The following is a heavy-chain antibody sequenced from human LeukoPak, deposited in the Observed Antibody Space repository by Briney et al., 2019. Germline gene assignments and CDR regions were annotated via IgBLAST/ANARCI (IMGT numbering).Heavy chain of an antibody. CDR1: GYTFTGYY. D-gene: IGHD1-26*01. CDR2: MNPNSGNT. CDR3: ARDHTRAPMSSSKRRYYYYYGMDV. Sequence: ASVKVSCKASGYTFTGYYMHWVRQAPGQGLEWMGWMNPNSGNTGYAQKFQGRVTMTRNTSISTAYMELSSLRSEDTAVYYCARDHTRAPMSSSKRRYYYYYGMDVWGQGTTVTVSS. J-gene: IGHJ6*02. V-gene: IGHV1-8*02.